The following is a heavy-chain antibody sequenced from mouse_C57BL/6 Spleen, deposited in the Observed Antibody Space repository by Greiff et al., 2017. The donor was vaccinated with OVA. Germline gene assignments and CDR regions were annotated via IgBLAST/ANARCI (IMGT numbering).Heavy chain of an antibody. CDR3: ARGGYYYGSRAMDY. J-gene: IGHJ4*01. V-gene: IGHV5-17*01. D-gene: IGHD1-1*01. Sequence: EVQRVESGGGLVKPGGSLKLSCAASGFTFSDYGMHWVRQAPEKGLEWVAYISSGISTIYYADTVKGRFTISRDNAKNTLFLQMTSLRSEDTAMYYCARGGYYYGSRAMDYWGQGTSVTVSS. CDR2: ISSGISTI. CDR1: GFTFSDYG.